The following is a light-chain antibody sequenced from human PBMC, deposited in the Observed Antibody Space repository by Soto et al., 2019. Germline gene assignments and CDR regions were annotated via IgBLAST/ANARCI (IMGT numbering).Light chain of an antibody. Sequence: GDRVTITGRASQSIGDWLAWYQQKPGKAPNLLIYKASSLESGVPSRFSGSGSGTEFTVTISSLQPEDFATYYCQQFNSYPWTFGQGTKVDI. CDR2: KAS. CDR1: QSIGDW. V-gene: IGKV1-5*03. CDR3: QQFNSYPWT. J-gene: IGKJ1*01.